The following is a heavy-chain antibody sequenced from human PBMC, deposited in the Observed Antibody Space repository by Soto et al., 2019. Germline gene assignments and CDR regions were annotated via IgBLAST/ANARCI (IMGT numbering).Heavy chain of an antibody. D-gene: IGHD6-19*01. CDR3: AKGGWYLDL. V-gene: IGHV4-34*01. Sequence: PSETLSLTCAVYGGSFSGYYWSWIRQPPGKGLEWIGYTHHTGTTNYNPSLESRVTISVDTSKNQVSLKVTYVTAADTAVYFCAKGGWYLDLWGQGTLVTVSS. J-gene: IGHJ4*02. CDR1: GGSFSGYY. CDR2: THHTGTT.